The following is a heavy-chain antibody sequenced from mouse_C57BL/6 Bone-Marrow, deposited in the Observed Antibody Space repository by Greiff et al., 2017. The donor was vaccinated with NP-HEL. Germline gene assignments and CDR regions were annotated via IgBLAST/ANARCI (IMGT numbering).Heavy chain of an antibody. CDR1: GFTFSSYA. CDR3: ARLYDGYPFAY. CDR2: ISDGGSYT. J-gene: IGHJ3*01. V-gene: IGHV5-4*03. Sequence: EVKLQESGGGLVKPGGSLKLSCAASGFTFSSYAMSWVRQTPEKRLEWVATISDGGSYTYYPDNVKGRFTFSRDNAKNNLYLQMSHLKSEDTAMYYCARLYDGYPFAYWGQGTLVTVSA. D-gene: IGHD2-3*01.